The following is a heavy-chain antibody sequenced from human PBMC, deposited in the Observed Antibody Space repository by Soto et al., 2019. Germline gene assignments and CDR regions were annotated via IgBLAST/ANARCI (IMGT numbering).Heavy chain of an antibody. J-gene: IGHJ3*01. V-gene: IGHV3-13*01. CDR2: ITTAGDT. CDR1: GFTFSNYD. CDR3: VRVNMNAFDV. Sequence: GSLRLSCAASGFTFSNYDMHWVRQATGKSLEWVSAITTAGDTYYPGSVKGRFTIARENAKNSLYLQMNSLRAGDTAVYYCVRVNMNAFDVWGPGTMVTVSS.